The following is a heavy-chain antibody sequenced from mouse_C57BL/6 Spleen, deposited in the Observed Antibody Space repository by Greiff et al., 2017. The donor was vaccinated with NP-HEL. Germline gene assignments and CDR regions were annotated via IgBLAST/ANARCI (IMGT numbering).Heavy chain of an antibody. CDR2: INPNNGGT. D-gene: IGHD1-1*01. J-gene: IGHJ2*01. CDR1: GYTFTDYY. Sequence: EVQLQQSGPELVKPGASVKISCKASGYTFTDYYMNWVKQSHGKSLEWIGDINPNNGGTSYNQKFKGKATLTVDKSSSTAYMELRSLTSEDSAVYYCARAGTTVVGFDYWGQGTTLTVSS. V-gene: IGHV1-26*01. CDR3: ARAGTTVVGFDY.